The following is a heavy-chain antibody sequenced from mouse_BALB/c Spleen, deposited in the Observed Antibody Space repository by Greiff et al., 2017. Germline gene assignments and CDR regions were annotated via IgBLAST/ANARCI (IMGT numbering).Heavy chain of an antibody. D-gene: IGHD1-1*01. J-gene: IGHJ4*01. V-gene: IGHV5-9-4*01. CDR2: ISSGGSYT. CDR3: ARGPFYGSSHYYAMDY. CDR1: GFTFSSYA. Sequence: EVQRVESGGGLVKPGGSLKLSCAASGFTFSSYAMSWVRQSPEKRLEWVAEISSGGSYTYYPDTVTGRFTISRDNAKNTLYLEMSSLRSEDTAMYYCARGPFYGSSHYYAMDYWGQGTSVTVSS.